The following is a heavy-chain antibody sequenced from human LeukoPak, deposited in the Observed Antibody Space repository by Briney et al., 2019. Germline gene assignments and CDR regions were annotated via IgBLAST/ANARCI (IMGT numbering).Heavy chain of an antibody. CDR1: GFSFSSYW. Sequence: GESLKISCKGSGFSFSSYWIGWVRQMPGKGLEWMGSIYPGDSDTKYSPSFQGQVSISGDKPISTAYLQWTSLKASDTAMYYCARRGPITGLDYWGQGTLVTVSS. J-gene: IGHJ4*02. CDR3: ARRGPITGLDY. D-gene: IGHD3-16*01. V-gene: IGHV5-51*01. CDR2: IYPGDSDT.